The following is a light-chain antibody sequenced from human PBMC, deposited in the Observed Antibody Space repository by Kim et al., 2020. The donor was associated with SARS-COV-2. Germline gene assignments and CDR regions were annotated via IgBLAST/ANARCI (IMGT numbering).Light chain of an antibody. J-gene: IGLJ2*01. Sequence: SITISCTGTSSDVGSYNLVSWYQQHPGKAPKLMIYEVSKRPSGVSNRFSGSKSGNTASLTISGLQAEDEADYYCCSYAGSSTSVVVFGGGTQLTVL. CDR1: SSDVGSYNL. CDR3: CSYAGSSTSVVV. V-gene: IGLV2-23*02. CDR2: EVS.